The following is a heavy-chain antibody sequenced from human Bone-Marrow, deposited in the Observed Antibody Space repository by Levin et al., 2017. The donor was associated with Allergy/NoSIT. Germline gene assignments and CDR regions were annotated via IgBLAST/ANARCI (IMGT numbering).Heavy chain of an antibody. V-gene: IGHV3-21*01. D-gene: IGHD6-6*01. CDR3: ARARIAARAAFDI. J-gene: IGHJ3*02. CDR2: ISSSGTYI. CDR1: GFTFRSSN. Sequence: LSLPCAASGFTFRSSNMNWVRQAPGKGLEWVSSISSSGTYIYNADSLKGRFTISRDNAKNSLYLQMSSLRAEDTAVYYCARARIAARAAFDIWGQGTMVTVSS.